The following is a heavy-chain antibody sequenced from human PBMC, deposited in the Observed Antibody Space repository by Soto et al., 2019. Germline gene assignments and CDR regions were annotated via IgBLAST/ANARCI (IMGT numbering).Heavy chain of an antibody. D-gene: IGHD6-19*01. V-gene: IGHV1-69*08. CDR2: IIPILGIA. Sequence: QVQLVQSGAEVKKPGSSVKVSCKASGGTFSSYTISWVRQAPGQGLEWMGRIIPILGIANYAQKFQGRVTITADKSTSTAYMELSSLRSEDTAVYYCARDSKAVAGGFDPWGQGTQVTVSS. J-gene: IGHJ5*02. CDR1: GGTFSSYT. CDR3: ARDSKAVAGGFDP.